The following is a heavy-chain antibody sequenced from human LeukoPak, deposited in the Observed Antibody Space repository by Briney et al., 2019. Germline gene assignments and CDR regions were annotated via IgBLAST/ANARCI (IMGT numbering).Heavy chain of an antibody. D-gene: IGHD6-13*01. J-gene: IGHJ4*02. Sequence: SVKVSCKASEGTFSSYAISWVRQAPGQGLEWMGGIIPIFGTANYAQKFQGRVTITADESTSTAYMELSSLRSEDTVVYYCARGPPYSSSWYDHFDYWGQGTLVTVSS. CDR3: ARGPPYSSSWYDHFDY. CDR1: EGTFSSYA. V-gene: IGHV1-69*01. CDR2: IIPIFGTA.